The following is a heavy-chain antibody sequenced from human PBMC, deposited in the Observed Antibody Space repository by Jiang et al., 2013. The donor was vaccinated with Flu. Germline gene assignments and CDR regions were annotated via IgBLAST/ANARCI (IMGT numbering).Heavy chain of an antibody. D-gene: IGHD3-9*01. CDR1: GGTFSSYA. Sequence: LVESGAEVKKPGSSVKVSCKASGGTFSSYAISWVRQAPGQGLEWMGGIIPIFGTANYAQKFQGRVTITADESTSTAYMELSSLRSEDTAVYYCARSATTYYDILTGANMDVWGKGTTVTVSS. CDR2: IIPIFGTA. V-gene: IGHV1-69*01. J-gene: IGHJ6*03. CDR3: ARSATTYYDILTGANMDV.